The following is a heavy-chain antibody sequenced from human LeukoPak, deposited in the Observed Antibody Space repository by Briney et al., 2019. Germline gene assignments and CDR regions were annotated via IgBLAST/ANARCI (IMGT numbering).Heavy chain of an antibody. Sequence: GGSLRLSCAASGLIFSDYGMHWVRQAPGKGLDWVTFIRYDGTNKYYADSVKGRFTISRDNSKNTLYLQMDSLRTEDTAVYYCAKDRYCSSTSCSFGTTWFDPWGQGTLVTVSS. V-gene: IGHV3-30*02. CDR1: GLIFSDYG. CDR2: IRYDGTNK. J-gene: IGHJ5*02. D-gene: IGHD2-2*01. CDR3: AKDRYCSSTSCSFGTTWFDP.